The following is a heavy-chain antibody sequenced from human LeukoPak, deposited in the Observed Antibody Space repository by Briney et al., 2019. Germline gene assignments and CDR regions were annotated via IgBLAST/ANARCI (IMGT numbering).Heavy chain of an antibody. V-gene: IGHV1-18*01. D-gene: IGHD3-22*01. Sequence: GASVKVSCKASGYTFTSYGISWVRQAPGQGLEWMGWISAYNGNTNYAQKLQGRVTMTTDTSTSTAYMELRSLRSDDTAVYYCARVPMYYDSSGSLVWFDPWGQGTLVTVSS. CDR2: ISAYNGNT. J-gene: IGHJ5*02. CDR3: ARVPMYYDSSGSLVWFDP. CDR1: GYTFTSYG.